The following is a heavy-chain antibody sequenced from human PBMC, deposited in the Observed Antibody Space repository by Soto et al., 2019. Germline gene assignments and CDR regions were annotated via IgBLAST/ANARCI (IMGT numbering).Heavy chain of an antibody. V-gene: IGHV4-59*02. CDR1: GGSVSSCY. CDR3: GRGGGRRPQSYNWFDP. CDR2: IYYSGST. D-gene: IGHD3-10*01. J-gene: IGHJ5*02. Sequence: SDTLSLTWTVSGGSVSSCYWSWIRQPPGKGLEWIGYIYYSGSTNYNPSLKRRVTISVDTSKNQFSLKLSSVTAADTAVDYCGRGGGRRPQSYNWFDPWGQGTLVTVS.